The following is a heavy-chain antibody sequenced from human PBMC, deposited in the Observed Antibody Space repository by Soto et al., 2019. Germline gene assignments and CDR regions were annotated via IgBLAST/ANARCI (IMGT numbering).Heavy chain of an antibody. CDR3: AIRSSGVPGLYLLAV. CDR2: IYPGDSDT. V-gene: IGHV5-51*01. J-gene: IGHJ6*04. Sequence: GESLKISCKGSGYSFTSYWIGWVRQMPGKGLEWMGIIYPGDSDTRYSPSFQGQVTISADKSISTAYLQWSSLKASDTAMYYCAIRSSGVPGLYLLAVCGKGTTVTVSS. CDR1: GYSFTSYW. D-gene: IGHD3-10*01.